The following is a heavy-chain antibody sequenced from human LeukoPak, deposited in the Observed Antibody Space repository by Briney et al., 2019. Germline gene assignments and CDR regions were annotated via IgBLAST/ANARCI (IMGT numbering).Heavy chain of an antibody. Sequence: TGGSLRLSCPTSGLTFSSYAMSWVRQAPGKGLEWVSAISGSGGSTYYADSVKGRFTISRDNSKNTLYLQMNSLRAEDTAVYYCAKPTANWGTDYFDYWGQGTLVTVSS. D-gene: IGHD7-27*01. J-gene: IGHJ4*02. CDR2: ISGSGGST. CDR1: GLTFSSYA. CDR3: AKPTANWGTDYFDY. V-gene: IGHV3-23*01.